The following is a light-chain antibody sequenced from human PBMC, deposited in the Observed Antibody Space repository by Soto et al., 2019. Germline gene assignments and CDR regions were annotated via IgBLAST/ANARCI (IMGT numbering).Light chain of an antibody. CDR3: SSYTSSNTVV. V-gene: IGLV2-14*01. J-gene: IGLJ2*01. Sequence: QSALTQPASVSGSPGQSITISCTGTSSDVGGYNYVSWYQQHPGKAPKLMIYEVSNRPSGFSNRFSASKSGNTASLTISGLQAEDEADYSCSSYTSSNTVVFGGGTQLTVL. CDR1: SSDVGGYNY. CDR2: EVS.